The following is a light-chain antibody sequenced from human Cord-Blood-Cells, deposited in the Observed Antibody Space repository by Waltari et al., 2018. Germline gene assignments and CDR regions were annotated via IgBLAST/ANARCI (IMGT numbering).Light chain of an antibody. J-gene: IGLJ3*02. Sequence: SSELTQDPAVSVALGQTVRITCQGDSLRSYYASWYQQKPGQAPVLVIYGKNNRPSGIPDRFSGSSSGNTASLTITGAQADDEADYYCNSRDSSGNRVFGGGTKLTVL. CDR2: GKN. CDR1: SLRSYY. V-gene: IGLV3-19*01. CDR3: NSRDSSGNRV.